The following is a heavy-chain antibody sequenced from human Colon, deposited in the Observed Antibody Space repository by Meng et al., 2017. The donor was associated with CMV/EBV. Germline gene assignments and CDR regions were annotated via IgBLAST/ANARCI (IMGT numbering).Heavy chain of an antibody. CDR2: ISHDGTVT. Sequence: GESLKISCAASGFTFSSYVMHWVRQAPGKGLVWVSRISHDGTVTTYADSVKGRFTISRDNAQNTLYLQMNSLRAEDTAVYYCARGRMVYVDYWGQGTLVTVSS. CDR3: ARGRMVYVDY. J-gene: IGHJ4*02. D-gene: IGHD2-8*01. V-gene: IGHV3-74*01. CDR1: GFTFSSYV.